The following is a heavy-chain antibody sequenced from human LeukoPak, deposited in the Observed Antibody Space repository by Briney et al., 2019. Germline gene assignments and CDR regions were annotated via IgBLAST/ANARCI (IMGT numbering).Heavy chain of an antibody. Sequence: GGSLRLSCAASGFTVSSNYMSRVRQAPGKGLEWVSVIYSGGSTYYADSVKGRFTISRDNSKNTLYLQMNSLRAEDTAVYYCARVLAAAGYFDYWGQGTLVTVSS. CDR3: ARVLAAAGYFDY. CDR2: IYSGGST. CDR1: GFTVSSNY. V-gene: IGHV3-53*01. D-gene: IGHD6-13*01. J-gene: IGHJ4*02.